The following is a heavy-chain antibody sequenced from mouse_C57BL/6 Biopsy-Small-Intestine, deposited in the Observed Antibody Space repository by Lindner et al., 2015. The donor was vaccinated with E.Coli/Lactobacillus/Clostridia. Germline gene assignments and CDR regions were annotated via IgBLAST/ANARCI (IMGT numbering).Heavy chain of an antibody. CDR3: ARYYYSGSYWYFDV. CDR2: TFYSGIT. V-gene: IGHV3-3*01. Sequence: EVQLQESGPSLVRPSQTPSLTCTVTGFSINSDCYWIWIRQFPGNKLEYIGYTFYSGITYYNPSLESRTYITRDTSKNQFSLKLSSVTTEDTATYYCARYYYSGSYWYFDVWGTGTTVTVSS. CDR1: GFSINSDCY. D-gene: IGHD1-1*01. J-gene: IGHJ1*03.